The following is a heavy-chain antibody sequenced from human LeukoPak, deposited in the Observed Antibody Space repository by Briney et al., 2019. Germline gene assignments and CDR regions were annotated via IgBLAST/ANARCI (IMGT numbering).Heavy chain of an antibody. J-gene: IGHJ3*02. CDR3: AEPRVSVADHAFDI. V-gene: IGHV1-69*04. D-gene: IGHD6-19*01. CDR1: GGTFSSYA. Sequence: ASVKVSRKASGGTFSSYAISWVRQAPGQGLEWMGRIIPILGIANYAQKFQGRVTITADNSTSTAYMELSSLRSEDTAVYYCAEPRVSVADHAFDIWGQGTMVTVSS. CDR2: IIPILGIA.